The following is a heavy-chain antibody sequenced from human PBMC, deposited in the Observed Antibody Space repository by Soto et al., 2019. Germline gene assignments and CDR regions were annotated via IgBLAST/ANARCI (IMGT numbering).Heavy chain of an antibody. CDR2: ISPGSRYP. V-gene: IGHV3-11*05. CDR1: GFTFGDSY. Sequence: SLRLSCAGSGFTFGDSYMSWIRQAPGKGLEWLSYISPGSRYPAYADSVKGRFTISRDNAKRSLYLQMNSLRAEDTAVYYCAKDRKAFDYWGQGTLVTVSS. CDR3: AKDRKAFDY. J-gene: IGHJ4*02.